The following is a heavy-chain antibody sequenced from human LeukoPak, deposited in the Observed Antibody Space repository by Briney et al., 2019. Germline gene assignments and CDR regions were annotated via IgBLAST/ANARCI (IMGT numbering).Heavy chain of an antibody. V-gene: IGHV4-34*01. Sequence: SETLPLTCAVYGGSFSGYYWSWIRQPPGKGLEWIGEINHSGSTNYNPSLKSRVTISVDTSKNQFSLKLSSVTAAATAVYYCARSQSTILNSGSYRQQSRRKRNFDYWGQGTLVTVSS. D-gene: IGHD1-26*01. CDR2: INHSGST. J-gene: IGHJ4*02. CDR1: GGSFSGYY. CDR3: ARSQSTILNSGSYRQQSRRKRNFDY.